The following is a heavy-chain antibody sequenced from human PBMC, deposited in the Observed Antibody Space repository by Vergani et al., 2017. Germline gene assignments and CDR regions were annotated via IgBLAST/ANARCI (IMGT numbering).Heavy chain of an antibody. V-gene: IGHV4-31*03. D-gene: IGHD5-12*01. CDR2: IYYSGST. J-gene: IGHJ6*03. CDR1: GGSISSGGYY. Sequence: QVQLQESGPGLVKPSETLSLTCTVSGGSISSGGYYWSWIRQHPGKGLEWIGYIYYSGSTYYNPSLKSRVTISVDTSKNQFSLKLSSVTAADAAVYYCSRALSYDGYYMDVWGKGTPVTVSS. CDR3: SRALSYDGYYMDV.